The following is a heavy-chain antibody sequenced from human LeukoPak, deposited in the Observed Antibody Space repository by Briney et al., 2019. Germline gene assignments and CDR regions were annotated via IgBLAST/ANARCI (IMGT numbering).Heavy chain of an antibody. CDR2: IIPIFGTA. D-gene: IGHD3-10*01. CDR1: GGTFSSYA. Sequence: SVKVSCKASGGTFSSYAISWVRQAPGQGLEWMGGIIPIFGTANYAQKFQGRVTITADESTSTAYMELSSLRSEDTAVYYCAXASSAYYGSGIHYYYYGMDVWGQGTTVTVSS. V-gene: IGHV1-69*01. J-gene: IGHJ6*02. CDR3: AXASSAYYGSGIHYYYYGMDV.